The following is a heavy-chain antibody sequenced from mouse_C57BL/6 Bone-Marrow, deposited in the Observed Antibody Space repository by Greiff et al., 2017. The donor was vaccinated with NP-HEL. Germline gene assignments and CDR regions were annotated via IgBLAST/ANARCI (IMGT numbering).Heavy chain of an antibody. CDR2: IYPGSGST. J-gene: IGHJ2*01. D-gene: IGHD1-1*01. CDR1: GYTFTSYW. V-gene: IGHV1-55*01. CDR3: AREAYYYGSRVDY. Sequence: VQLQQPGAELVKPGASVKMSCKASGYTFTSYWITWVKQRPGQGLEWIGDIYPGSGSTNYNEKFKSKATLTVDTSSSTAYMQLSSLTSEDSAVYYCAREAYYYGSRVDYWGQGTTLTVSS.